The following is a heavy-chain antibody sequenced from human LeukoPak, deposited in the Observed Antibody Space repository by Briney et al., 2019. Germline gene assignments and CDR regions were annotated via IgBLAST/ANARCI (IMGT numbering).Heavy chain of an antibody. Sequence: GGSLRLSCAASGFTFDDYGMSWVRQAPGKGLEWVSVIYSGTTAYYPDSVKGRFTISRDNSKNTLYLQMNSLSAEDTAVYYCARVQEGWFDPWGQGTLVTVSS. CDR1: GFTFDDYG. V-gene: IGHV3-66*01. D-gene: IGHD1-1*01. J-gene: IGHJ5*02. CDR3: ARVQEGWFDP. CDR2: IYSGTTA.